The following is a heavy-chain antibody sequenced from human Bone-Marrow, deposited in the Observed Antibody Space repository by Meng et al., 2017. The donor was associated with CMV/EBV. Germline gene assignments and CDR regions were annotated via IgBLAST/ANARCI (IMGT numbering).Heavy chain of an antibody. J-gene: IGHJ5*02. Sequence: GESLKISCAASGFSFNSYWMHWVRQAPGRGPIWVSRINGDGRSRTYADSVKGRFTISRDNAKNTLYLQMNSLKVEDTAVYFCARESAASGTRWFDPWGQGTLVTVS. D-gene: IGHD6-13*01. V-gene: IGHV3-74*01. CDR2: INGDGRSR. CDR1: GFSFNSYW. CDR3: ARESAASGTRWFDP.